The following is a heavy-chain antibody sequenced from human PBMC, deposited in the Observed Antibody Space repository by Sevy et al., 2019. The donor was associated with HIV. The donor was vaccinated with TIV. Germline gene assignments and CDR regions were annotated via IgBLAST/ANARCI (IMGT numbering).Heavy chain of an antibody. CDR3: ATAYKWNDAMHT. D-gene: IGHD1-1*01. Sequence: SQTLSLTCTVSGDSISSFYWSWVRQPAGKGLEWLGRIYFGGIPNYNPSLKSRVTMSLHTSENQVSLKVSSVTAADTAVYYCATAYKWNDAMHTWGQGTLVTVSS. CDR1: GDSISSFY. J-gene: IGHJ4*02. CDR2: IYFGGIP. V-gene: IGHV4-4*07.